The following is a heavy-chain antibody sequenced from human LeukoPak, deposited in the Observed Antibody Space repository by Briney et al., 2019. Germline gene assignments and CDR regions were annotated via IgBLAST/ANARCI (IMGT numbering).Heavy chain of an antibody. V-gene: IGHV3-13*01. CDR3: AKDDGWVQYAN. D-gene: IGHD5-24*01. Sequence: PGGSLRLSCAASGFTFSSSDMHWVRQPTGKGLEWVSAIGTIGDTYYPGSVKGRFTISRDNSKNRLYLQMNSLRAEDTAIYYCAKDDGWVQYANWGQGTLVTVSS. J-gene: IGHJ4*02. CDR1: GFTFSSSD. CDR2: IGTIGDT.